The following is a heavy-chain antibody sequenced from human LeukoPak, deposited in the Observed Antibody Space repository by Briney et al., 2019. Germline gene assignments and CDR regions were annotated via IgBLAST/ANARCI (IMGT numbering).Heavy chain of an antibody. D-gene: IGHD6-13*01. CDR3: ARDIGIAAAGTLDY. CDR2: ISTDGYTT. V-gene: IGHV3-74*01. CDR1: GLAFSAYK. J-gene: IGHJ4*02. Sequence: GGSLRLSCAASGLAFSAYKMHWVRQAPRKGLVWVSRISTDGYTTDYADFVQGRFTASRDNTKNTWSLEMNSLRAEDTAVYYCARDIGIAAAGTLDYWGQGTLVTVSS.